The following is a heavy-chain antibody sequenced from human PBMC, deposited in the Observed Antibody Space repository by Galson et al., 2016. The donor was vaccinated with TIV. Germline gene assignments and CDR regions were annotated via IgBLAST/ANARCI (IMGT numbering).Heavy chain of an antibody. J-gene: IGHJ1*01. Sequence: SLRLSCAGSGFTFNKYTISWVRQTPERGLEWLSNINAGGDLTNYADSAKCRFTMCRDNSKDTLYLDMNTLRVDDTAIYYCARDALEWTVRGQLVNWGQGTLVTVSS. D-gene: IGHD3-10*01. V-gene: IGHV3-23*01. CDR2: INAGGDLT. CDR1: GFTFNKYT. CDR3: ARDALEWTVRGQLVN.